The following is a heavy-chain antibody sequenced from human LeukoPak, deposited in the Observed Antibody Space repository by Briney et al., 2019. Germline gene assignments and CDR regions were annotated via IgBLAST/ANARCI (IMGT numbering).Heavy chain of an antibody. CDR1: GGSISSSSYY. Sequence: PSQTLSLTCTVSGGSISSSSYYWGWIRQPPGRGLEWIGSIYYSGSTYYNPSLKSRVTISVDTSKNQFSLKLSSVTAADTAVYYCASSSETYAFDIWGQGTMVTVSS. J-gene: IGHJ3*02. CDR3: ASSSETYAFDI. D-gene: IGHD2-2*01. CDR2: IYYSGST. V-gene: IGHV4-39*07.